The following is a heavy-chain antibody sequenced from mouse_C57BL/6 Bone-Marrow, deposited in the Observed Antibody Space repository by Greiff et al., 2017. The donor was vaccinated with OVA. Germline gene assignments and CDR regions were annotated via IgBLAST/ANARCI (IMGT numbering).Heavy chain of an antibody. CDR2: IYPGSGST. V-gene: IGHV1-55*01. CDR3: ARTTVVATYWYFDV. D-gene: IGHD1-1*01. J-gene: IGHJ1*03. CDR1: GYTFTSYW. Sequence: VQLQQPGAELVKPGASVKMSCKASGYTFTSYWITWVKQRPGQGLEWIGDIYPGSGSTNYNEKFKSKATLTVDTSSSTAYMQLSSLTSEDSAVYYCARTTVVATYWYFDVWGTGTTVTVSS.